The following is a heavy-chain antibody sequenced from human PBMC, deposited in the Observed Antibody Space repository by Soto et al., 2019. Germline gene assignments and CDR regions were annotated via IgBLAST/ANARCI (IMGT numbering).Heavy chain of an antibody. CDR2: IYYSGTP. Sequence: PSETLSLTCTVSGGSISRYYWSWIRQPPGKGLEWIGYIYYSGTPNYNPSLKSRVTISVDTSKNQFSLKLRSVTAAGTAVYYCTRTFTILGSDGSYNDYWGQGPLVTVSS. CDR3: TRTFTILGSDGSYNDY. J-gene: IGHJ4*02. V-gene: IGHV4-59*01. D-gene: IGHD2-8*02. CDR1: GGSISRYY.